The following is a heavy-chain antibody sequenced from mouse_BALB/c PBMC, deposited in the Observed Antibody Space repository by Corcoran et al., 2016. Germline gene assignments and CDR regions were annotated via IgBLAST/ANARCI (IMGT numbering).Heavy chain of an antibody. D-gene: IGHD2-1*01. CDR3: AFSYGNYWFAY. J-gene: IGHJ3*01. CDR2: INPYNDGT. Sequence: EVQLQQSGPELVKPGASVKMSCKASGYTFTSYVMHWVKQKPGQGLEWIGYINPYNDGTKYNEKFKGKATLTSDKSSSTAYMELSSLTSEDSAVYYCAFSYGNYWFAYWGQGTLVTVSA. V-gene: IGHV1S136*01. CDR1: GYTFTSYV.